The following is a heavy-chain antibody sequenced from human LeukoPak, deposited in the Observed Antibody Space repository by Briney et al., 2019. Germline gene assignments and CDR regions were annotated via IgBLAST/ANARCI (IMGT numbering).Heavy chain of an antibody. V-gene: IGHV3-48*01. CDR2: INANSKTI. CDR3: ASGSISWYRENNWFDP. D-gene: IGHD6-13*01. Sequence: GGSLRLSCAASRFTFSDFSMNWVRQAPGKGLEDIAYINANSKTIWYADSVKGRFTISRDNAKNSLYLQMNSLRVEDTAVYYCASGSISWYRENNWFDPWGQGTLVTVSS. J-gene: IGHJ5*02. CDR1: RFTFSDFS.